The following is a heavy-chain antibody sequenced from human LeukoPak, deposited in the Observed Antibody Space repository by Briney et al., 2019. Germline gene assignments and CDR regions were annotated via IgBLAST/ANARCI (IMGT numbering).Heavy chain of an antibody. J-gene: IGHJ6*03. Sequence: SETLSLTCTVSGGSISSYYWSWIRQPAGKGLEWIGRIYTSGSTNYNPSLKSRVTMSVDTSKNQFSLKLSSVTAADTAVYYCARIKYQLLPYYYYYMDVWGKGTTVTVSS. CDR1: GGSISSYY. D-gene: IGHD2-2*01. CDR3: ARIKYQLLPYYYYYMDV. V-gene: IGHV4-4*07. CDR2: IYTSGST.